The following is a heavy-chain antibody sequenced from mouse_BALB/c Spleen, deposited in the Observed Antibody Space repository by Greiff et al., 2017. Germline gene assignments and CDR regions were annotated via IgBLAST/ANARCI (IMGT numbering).Heavy chain of an antibody. V-gene: IGHV1-77*01. CDR3: ARFLYYGNSAWFAY. D-gene: IGHD2-1*01. CDR1: GYTFTDYV. J-gene: IGHJ3*01. Sequence: QVHVKQSGPELVKPGASVKMSCKASGYTFTDYVISWVKQRTGQGLEWIGEIYPGSGSTYYNEKFKGKATLTADKSSNTAYMQLSSLTSEDSAVYFCARFLYYGNSAWFAYWGQGTLVTVSA. CDR2: IYPGSGST.